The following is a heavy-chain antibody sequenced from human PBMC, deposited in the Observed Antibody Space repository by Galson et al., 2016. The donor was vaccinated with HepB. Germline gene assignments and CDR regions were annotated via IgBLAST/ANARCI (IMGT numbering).Heavy chain of an antibody. V-gene: IGHV3-30*18. Sequence: SLRLSCAASGFTFSNYGMHWVRQAPGKGLEWVAVISYDGSHESYTDSVRGRFPISRDNSKNTLYLQMNSLRAEDTAVYYCAKGDLSGDSIDYWGQGTLVTVSS. CDR2: ISYDGSHE. CDR3: AKGDLSGDSIDY. D-gene: IGHD2-21*02. J-gene: IGHJ4*02. CDR1: GFTFSNYG.